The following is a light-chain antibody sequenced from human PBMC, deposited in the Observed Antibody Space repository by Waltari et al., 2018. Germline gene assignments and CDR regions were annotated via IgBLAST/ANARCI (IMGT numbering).Light chain of an antibody. Sequence: EIVLTQSPGTLSLSPGERATLSCMASQSVSNNYLAWYQQKPGQAPRLLMYVASTRATGIPDRFSGSGSGTDFTLTISRLEPEDFAVYYCQQYVTSLYTFGQGTKLEIK. J-gene: IGKJ2*01. CDR2: VAS. CDR1: QSVSNNY. CDR3: QQYVTSLYT. V-gene: IGKV3-20*01.